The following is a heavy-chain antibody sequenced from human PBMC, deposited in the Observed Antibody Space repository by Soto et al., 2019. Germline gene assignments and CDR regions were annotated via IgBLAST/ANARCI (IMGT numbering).Heavy chain of an antibody. D-gene: IGHD1-1*01. CDR1: GGFVKSGSFY. CDR3: ARTGTVSDSEYFDS. J-gene: IGHJ4*02. Sequence: SETLSLTCTVSGGFVKSGSFYWSWIRQHPGKGLEWIGYIYYTGSTYYDSSLKSRLNISVDTSKNQFSLRLNSVTAADTAVYYCARTGTVSDSEYFDSWGQGILVTVSS. CDR2: IYYTGST. V-gene: IGHV4-31*03.